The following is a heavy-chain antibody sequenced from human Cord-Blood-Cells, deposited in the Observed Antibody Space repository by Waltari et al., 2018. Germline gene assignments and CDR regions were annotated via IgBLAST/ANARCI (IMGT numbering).Heavy chain of an antibody. D-gene: IGHD3-22*01. V-gene: IGHV4-34*01. CDR2: NNHSGST. J-gene: IGHJ4*02. Sequence: QVQLQQWGAGLLKPSETLSLTCAVYGGSFSGYYWSWIPQPPGKGLEWIGENNHSGSTNYNPSLKSRVTISVDTSKNQFSLKLSSGTAADTAVYYCARRAFYYYDSSGYYYWGQGTLVTVSS. CDR3: ARRAFYYYDSSGYYY. CDR1: GGSFSGYY.